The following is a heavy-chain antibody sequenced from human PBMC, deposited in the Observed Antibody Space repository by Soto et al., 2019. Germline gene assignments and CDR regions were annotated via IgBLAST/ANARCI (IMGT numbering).Heavy chain of an antibody. CDR3: ARGRIPDYYYGSSGYSA. D-gene: IGHD3-22*01. CDR1: GGTFSSYA. V-gene: IGHV1-69*13. CDR2: IIPIFGTA. J-gene: IGHJ3*01. Sequence: SVKVSCKASGGTFSSYAISWVRQAPGQGLEWMGGIIPIFGTANYAQKFQGRVTITADESTSTAYMELSSLRSEDTAVYYCARGRIPDYYYGSSGYSAWGQGTMVTVSS.